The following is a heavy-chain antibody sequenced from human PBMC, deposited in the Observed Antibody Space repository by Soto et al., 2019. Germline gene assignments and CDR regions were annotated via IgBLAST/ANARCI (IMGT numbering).Heavy chain of an antibody. CDR1: GFPFSDYE. D-gene: IGHD3-22*01. Sequence: LSRAASGFPFSDYEMNWVRQAPGKGLEWVSYIRSSGSSMYYADSVKGRFTISRDNAKNSLYLQMNSLRAEDTAGYYCTRERYHDSSGYFCWCKGSPVTV. V-gene: IGHV3-48*03. J-gene: IGHJ4*02. CDR2: IRSSGSSM. CDR3: TRERYHDSSGYFC.